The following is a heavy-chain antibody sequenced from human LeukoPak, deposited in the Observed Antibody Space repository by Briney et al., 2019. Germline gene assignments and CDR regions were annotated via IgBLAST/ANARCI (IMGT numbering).Heavy chain of an antibody. CDR3: ARQADLDYGDYVGSEFDY. D-gene: IGHD4-17*01. V-gene: IGHV4-38-2*02. Sequence: SETLSLTSTVSGYSISSGYYWGWIRQPPGKGLEWIGSIYHSGSTYYNPSLKSRVTISVDTSKNQFSLKLSSVTAADTAVYYCARQADLDYGDYVGSEFDYWGQGTLVTVSS. J-gene: IGHJ4*02. CDR1: GYSISSGYY. CDR2: IYHSGST.